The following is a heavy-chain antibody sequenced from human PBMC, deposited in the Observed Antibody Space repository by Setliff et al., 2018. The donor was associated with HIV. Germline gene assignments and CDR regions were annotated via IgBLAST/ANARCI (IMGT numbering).Heavy chain of an antibody. CDR3: ARHTVFVRYFDH. CDR1: AASIRSHY. CDR2: FYYTGST. J-gene: IGHJ4*02. D-gene: IGHD2-2*02. Sequence: PSETLSLTCTVSAASIRSHYWSWIRQSPGKGLEWIGNFYYTGSTDYNPSFKSRVTISLDKSNNQISLNLSSATAADTAVYYCARHTVFVRYFDHWGQGMLVT. V-gene: IGHV4-59*11.